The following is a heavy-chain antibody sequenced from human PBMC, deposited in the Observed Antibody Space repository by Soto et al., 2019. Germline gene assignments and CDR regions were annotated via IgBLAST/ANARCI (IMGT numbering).Heavy chain of an antibody. CDR1: GFTFSSYG. J-gene: IGHJ6*02. CDR2: ISYDGSNK. D-gene: IGHD6-6*01. Sequence: GGSLRLSCAASGFTFSSYGMHWVRQAPGKGLEWVAVISYDGSNKYYADSVKGRFTISRDNSKNTLYLQMNSLRAEDTAVYYCAKDLLDSSSSEYYYYGMDVWGQGTTVTVSS. CDR3: AKDLLDSSSSEYYYYGMDV. V-gene: IGHV3-30*18.